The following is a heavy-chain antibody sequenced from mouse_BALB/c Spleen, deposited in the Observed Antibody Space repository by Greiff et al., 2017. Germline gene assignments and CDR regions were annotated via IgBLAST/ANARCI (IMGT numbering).Heavy chain of an antibody. CDR1: GYTFTDYW. CDR2: IDTSDSYT. Sequence: QVLLQQPGAELVMPGASVKMSCKASGYTFTDYWMHWVKQRPGQGLEWIGAIDTSDSYTSYNQKFKGKATLTVDESSSTAYMQLSSLTSEDSAVYYCANGDYWGQGTTLTVSS. CDR3: ANGDY. J-gene: IGHJ2*01. V-gene: IGHV1-69*01.